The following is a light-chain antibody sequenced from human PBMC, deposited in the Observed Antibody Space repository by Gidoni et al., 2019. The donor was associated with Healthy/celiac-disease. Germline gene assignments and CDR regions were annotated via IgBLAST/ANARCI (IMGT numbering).Light chain of an antibody. CDR3: QQSYSNAPFT. Sequence: DIQMTQSPSSLSASVGDRVTITCRTSQSITNYLNWYQQKPGKAPKLLIYAASSLQSGVPSRFGGSGSGTDFTLTISSLQPEDFATYYCQQSYSNAPFTFGPGTKVEIK. CDR2: AAS. V-gene: IGKV1-39*01. J-gene: IGKJ3*01. CDR1: QSITNY.